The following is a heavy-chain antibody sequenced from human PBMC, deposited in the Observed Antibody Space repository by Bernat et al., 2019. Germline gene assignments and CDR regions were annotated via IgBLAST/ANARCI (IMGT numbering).Heavy chain of an antibody. D-gene: IGHD1-26*01. V-gene: IGHV3-23*01. CDR1: GFTFSSYA. J-gene: IGHJ3*02. Sequence: EVQLLESGGGLVQPGGSLRLSCAASGFTFSSYAMNWVRQAPGKGLEWVSGISDSGGGTYYTDSVKGRFTISRDNSKNTLYLQVNSLRAEDTAVYYCVKPKWGPDAFDIWGQGTMVTVSS. CDR2: ISDSGGGT. CDR3: VKPKWGPDAFDI.